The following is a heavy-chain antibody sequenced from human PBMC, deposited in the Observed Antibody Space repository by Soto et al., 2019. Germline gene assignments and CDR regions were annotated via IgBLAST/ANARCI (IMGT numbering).Heavy chain of an antibody. CDR3: ARASAVDTAVPLAS. CDR2: IIPILGLA. D-gene: IGHD5-18*01. CDR1: GGTFISYT. Sequence: QVQLVQSGAEVKKPGSSVKVSCKASGGTFISYTITWVRQAPGQGLEWMGRIIPILGLANYAQKFQGRVTITADKSTSTAYMELTSLRSEDTAVYFCARASAVDTAVPLASWGQGTLVTVSS. V-gene: IGHV1-69*02. J-gene: IGHJ5*02.